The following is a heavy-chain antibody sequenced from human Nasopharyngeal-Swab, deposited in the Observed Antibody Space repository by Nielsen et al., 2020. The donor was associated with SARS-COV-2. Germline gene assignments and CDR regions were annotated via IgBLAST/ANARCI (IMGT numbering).Heavy chain of an antibody. Sequence: GESLKISCAASGFTFDDYAMHWVRQESGKALVWVSCVKSDGSITHYADSVKGRFTISRDNAKNTLYLQMNSLRAEDTAVYYCVREDDAFDIWGQGTTVTVSS. CDR2: VKSDGSIT. J-gene: IGHJ3*02. V-gene: IGHV3-74*01. CDR3: VREDDAFDI. CDR1: GFTFDDYA.